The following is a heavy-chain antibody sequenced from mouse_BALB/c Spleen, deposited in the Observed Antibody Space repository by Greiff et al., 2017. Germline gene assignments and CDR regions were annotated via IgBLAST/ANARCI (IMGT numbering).Heavy chain of an antibody. J-gene: IGHJ4*01. CDR2: INSNGGST. Sequence: EVKLMESGGGLVKLGGSLKLSCAASGFTFSSYYMSWVRQTPEKRLELVAAINSNGGSTYYPDTVKGRFTISRDNAKNTLYLQMSSLKSEDTALYYCARHTGTGAMDYWGQGTSVTVSS. V-gene: IGHV5-6-2*01. CDR3: ARHTGTGAMDY. CDR1: GFTFSSYY. D-gene: IGHD4-1*01.